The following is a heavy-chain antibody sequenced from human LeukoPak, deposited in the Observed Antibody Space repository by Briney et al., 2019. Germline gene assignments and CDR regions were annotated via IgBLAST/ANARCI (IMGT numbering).Heavy chain of an antibody. V-gene: IGHV4-59*01. Sequence: PSETLSLTCTVSGGSISSYYWSWIRQPPGKGLEWIGYIYYNGSTNYNPSLKSRVTISVDTSKNQFSLKLSSVTAADTAVYYCARGARYFDWLFSRWGQGTLVTVSS. CDR1: GGSISSYY. D-gene: IGHD3-9*01. CDR2: IYYNGST. CDR3: ARGARYFDWLFSR. J-gene: IGHJ4*02.